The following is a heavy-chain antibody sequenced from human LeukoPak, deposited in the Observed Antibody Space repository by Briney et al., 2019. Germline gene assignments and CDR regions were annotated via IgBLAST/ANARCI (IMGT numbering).Heavy chain of an antibody. CDR3: ARDTVLLWFGERNGAIDF. J-gene: IGHJ4*02. D-gene: IGHD3-10*01. Sequence: ASVKVSCKASGYTFTGYYMHWVRQAPGQGLEWMGWINPNSGGTNYAQKLQGRVTMTTDTSTSTAYMELRSLRSDDTAVYYCARDTVLLWFGERNGAIDFWGQGTLVTVSS. CDR2: INPNSGGT. CDR1: GYTFTGYY. V-gene: IGHV1-2*02.